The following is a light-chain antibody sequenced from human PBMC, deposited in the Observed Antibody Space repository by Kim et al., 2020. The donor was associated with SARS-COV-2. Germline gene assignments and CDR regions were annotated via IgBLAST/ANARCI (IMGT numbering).Light chain of an antibody. Sequence: ASVGDRVTITCRATEDVATYIAWYQQRPGKAPKLLIYGASSLQSGVPSSFIGSGSGTEYTLTISSLQPEDLATYYCQQMHTFPFTFGPGTKVDIK. CDR3: QQMHTFPFT. CDR1: EDVATY. CDR2: GAS. J-gene: IGKJ3*01. V-gene: IGKV1-12*01.